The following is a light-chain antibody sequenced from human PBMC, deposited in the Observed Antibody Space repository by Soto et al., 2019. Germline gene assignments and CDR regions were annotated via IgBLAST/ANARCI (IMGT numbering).Light chain of an antibody. CDR3: QQRNNWPPYT. CDR2: DAS. V-gene: IGKV3-11*01. CDR1: QSVSNF. J-gene: IGKJ2*01. Sequence: EIVLTQSPATLSLSPGERATLSCRASQSVSNFLAWYQQKPGQAPRLLIYDASNRATGIPARFSASGSGTDFTLTISSLDSEDFAVYYCQQRNNWPPYTFGQGTKLEIK.